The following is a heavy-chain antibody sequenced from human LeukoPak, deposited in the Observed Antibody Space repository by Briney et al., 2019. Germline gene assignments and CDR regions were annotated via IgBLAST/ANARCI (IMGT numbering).Heavy chain of an antibody. CDR3: ARLWYSSGWYLGYFDY. J-gene: IGHJ4*02. CDR2: IYPGDSDT. V-gene: IGHV5-51*01. Sequence: GESLKISCKGSGYSFTSYWIGWVRQMPGKGLEWMGIIYPGDSDTRYSPSFQGQVTISADKSISTAYLQWSSLKASDTAMYYCARLWYSSGWYLGYFDYWGQGTLVTVSS. D-gene: IGHD6-19*01. CDR1: GYSFTSYW.